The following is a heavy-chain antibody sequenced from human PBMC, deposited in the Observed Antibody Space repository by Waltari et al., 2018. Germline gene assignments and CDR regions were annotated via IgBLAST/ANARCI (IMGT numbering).Heavy chain of an antibody. D-gene: IGHD6-13*01. Sequence: QLQLQESGPGLVKPSETLSLTCTVSGGSISSSSYYWGWLRQPPGKGLEWIGSIYYSGSTYYNPSLKSRVTISVDTSKNQFSLKLSSVTAADTAVYYCARHGYSSSWYPMGAKYFDYWGQGTLVTVSS. CDR2: IYYSGST. V-gene: IGHV4-39*01. CDR3: ARHGYSSSWYPMGAKYFDY. CDR1: GGSISSSSYY. J-gene: IGHJ4*02.